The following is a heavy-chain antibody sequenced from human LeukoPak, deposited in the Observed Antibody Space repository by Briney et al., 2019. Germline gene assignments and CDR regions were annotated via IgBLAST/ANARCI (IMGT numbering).Heavy chain of an antibody. CDR2: VSYDGSSP. CDR1: GFTFSNYV. J-gene: IGHJ4*02. V-gene: IGHV3-30-3*01. CDR3: ARERVGTAETFDN. D-gene: IGHD1-26*01. Sequence: PGRSLRLSCAASGFTFSNYVMHWVRQAPGKGLEWVAVVSYDGSSPYHADSVRDRFSISSDHSKNTVYLQMDSLGVEDTAVYYCARERVGTAETFDNWGQGTLVTVSS.